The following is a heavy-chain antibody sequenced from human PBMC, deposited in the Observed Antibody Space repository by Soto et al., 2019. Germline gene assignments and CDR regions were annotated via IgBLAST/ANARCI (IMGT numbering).Heavy chain of an antibody. CDR3: AREGFDGTEYYYYYYGMDV. D-gene: IGHD1-1*01. CDR2: IWYDGSNK. Sequence: PGGSLRLSCAASGFTFSSYGMHWVRQAPGKGLEWVAVIWYDGSNKYYADSVKGRFTIPRDNSKNTLYLQMNSLRAEDTAVYYCAREGFDGTEYYYYYYGMDVWGQGTTVTVSS. V-gene: IGHV3-33*01. CDR1: GFTFSSYG. J-gene: IGHJ6*02.